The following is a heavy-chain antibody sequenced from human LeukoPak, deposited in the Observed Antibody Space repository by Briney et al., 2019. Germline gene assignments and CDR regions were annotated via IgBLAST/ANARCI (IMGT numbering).Heavy chain of an antibody. CDR2: INTDNGNT. Sequence: GASVKVSCETSGYTFTKHPMHWVRQAPGQRLEWMGWINTDNGNTKYSEKFQGRVAITRDTSASTAYMELNSLTSGDTALYYCAPLIGAYFDYWGQGTLVTVSS. CDR3: APLIGAYFDY. V-gene: IGHV1-3*04. CDR1: GYTFTKHP. J-gene: IGHJ4*02. D-gene: IGHD3-10*01.